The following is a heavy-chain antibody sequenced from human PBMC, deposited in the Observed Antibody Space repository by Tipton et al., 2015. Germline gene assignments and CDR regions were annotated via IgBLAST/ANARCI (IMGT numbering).Heavy chain of an antibody. J-gene: IGHJ6*02. CDR2: ISYSGST. V-gene: IGHV4-59*01. Sequence: TLSLTCSVFGGSITTINWCTWIRQPPGKGLEWIGYISYSGSTHYNPSLKRRVTISLDTSKNQFSLTLNSVTAADTAVYYCARDLEHGMDVWGQGTTVTVSS. CDR1: GGSITTIN. D-gene: IGHD5-24*01. CDR3: ARDLEHGMDV.